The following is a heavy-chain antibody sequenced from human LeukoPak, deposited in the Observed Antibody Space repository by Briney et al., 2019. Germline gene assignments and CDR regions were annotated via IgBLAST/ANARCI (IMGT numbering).Heavy chain of an antibody. CDR1: GFTFSSYA. J-gene: IGHJ6*02. CDR3: ARDLSSSWYPLFEYYYYGMDV. Sequence: PGRSLRLSCAASGFTFSSYAMHWVRQAPGQGLEWMGWINTNTGNPTYAQGFTGRFVFSLDTSVSTAYLQISSLKAEDTAVYYCARDLSSSWYPLFEYYYYGMDVWGQGTTVTVSS. CDR2: INTNTGNP. D-gene: IGHD6-13*01. V-gene: IGHV7-4-1*02.